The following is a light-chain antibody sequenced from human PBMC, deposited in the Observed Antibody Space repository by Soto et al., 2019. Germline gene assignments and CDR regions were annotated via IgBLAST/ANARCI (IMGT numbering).Light chain of an antibody. V-gene: IGKV1-33*01. CDR2: GAS. Sequence: EIQMTQSPSSLSASLGDRVTITCQASQDINDYSNWYQQKPGKAPRLLIYGASFLEVGVPSRFNGSGSGTHFTLTISSLQPEDVATYYCQQYDSLPYTFGQGTRLEIK. CDR1: QDINDY. J-gene: IGKJ2*01. CDR3: QQYDSLPYT.